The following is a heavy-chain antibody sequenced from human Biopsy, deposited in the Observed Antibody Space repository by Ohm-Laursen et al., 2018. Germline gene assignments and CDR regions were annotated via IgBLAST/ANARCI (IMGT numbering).Heavy chain of an antibody. Sequence: SDTLSLTCTVSSGSISSYYWSWIRQPPGKGLEWVGYIYYTGSTNYNPSVKSRVTISVDTSKNQFSLKLTSVTAADTAVYYCARDLIAYCPTTSCDNFGMDVWGQGTTVTVSS. D-gene: IGHD2-2*01. CDR1: SGSISSYY. CDR2: IYYTGST. J-gene: IGHJ6*02. V-gene: IGHV4-59*01. CDR3: ARDLIAYCPTTSCDNFGMDV.